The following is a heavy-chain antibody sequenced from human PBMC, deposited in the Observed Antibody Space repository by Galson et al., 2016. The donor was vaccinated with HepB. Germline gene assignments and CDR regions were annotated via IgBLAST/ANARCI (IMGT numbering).Heavy chain of an antibody. V-gene: IGHV6-1*01. CDR2: TYSRSRWHT. J-gene: IGHJ6*02. Sequence: CAISGDSVSSKTVAWNWIRQSPSRGLEWLGGTYSRSRWHTDYAPSMKSRITISSDTSKNQFSLQLNSVTPEDTAVYYCVRAATTLRSGWKTLAPRFYYSGMDVWGHGTTVTVSS. CDR3: VRAATTLRSGWKTLAPRFYYSGMDV. D-gene: IGHD6-19*01. CDR1: GDSVSSKTVA.